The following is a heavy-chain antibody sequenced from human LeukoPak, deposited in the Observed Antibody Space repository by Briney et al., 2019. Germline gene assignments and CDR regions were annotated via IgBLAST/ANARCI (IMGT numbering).Heavy chain of an antibody. V-gene: IGHV1-18*01. CDR2: ISAYNGNT. D-gene: IGHD1-26*01. CDR1: GYTFTSYG. J-gene: IGHJ4*02. Sequence: GASVKVSCKASGYTFTSYGISWVRQAPGQGLEWMGWISAYNGNTNYAQKLQGRVTMTTDTSTSTAYMELRSLRSDDTAVYYCARVALSGSYYGLGDYWGQGTPVTVSS. CDR3: ARVALSGSYYGLGDY.